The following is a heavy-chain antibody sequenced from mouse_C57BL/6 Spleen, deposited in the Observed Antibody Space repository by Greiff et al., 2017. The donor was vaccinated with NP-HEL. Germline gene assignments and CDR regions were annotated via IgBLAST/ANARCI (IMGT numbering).Heavy chain of an antibody. Sequence: EVKVVESGGGLVKPGGSLKLSCAASGFTFSDYGMHWVRQAPEKGLEWVAYISSGSSTIYYADTVKGRFTISRDNAKNTLFLQMTSLRSEDTAMYYCARGGYDYSMDDWGQGTSVTVSS. CDR3: ARGGYDYSMDD. J-gene: IGHJ4*01. CDR2: ISSGSSTI. V-gene: IGHV5-17*01. D-gene: IGHD2-4*01. CDR1: GFTFSDYG.